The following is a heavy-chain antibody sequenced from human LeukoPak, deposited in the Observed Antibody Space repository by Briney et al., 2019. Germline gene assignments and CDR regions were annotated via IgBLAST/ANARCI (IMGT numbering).Heavy chain of an antibody. V-gene: IGHV3-33*08. J-gene: IGHJ4*02. CDR2: IWYDGSNK. D-gene: IGHD6-13*01. CDR3: ARDLSSWQEYYFDY. Sequence: PGGSLRLSCAASGFTVSSNYMSWVRQAPGKGLEGVAVIWYDGSNKYYADSVKGRFTISRENSKNTLYLQMNSLRAEDTAVYYCARDLSSWQEYYFDYWGQGTLVTVSS. CDR1: GFTVSSNY.